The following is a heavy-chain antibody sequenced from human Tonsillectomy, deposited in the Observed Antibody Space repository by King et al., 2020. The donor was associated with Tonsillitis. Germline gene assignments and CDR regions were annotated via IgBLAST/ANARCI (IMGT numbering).Heavy chain of an antibody. CDR3: ARSSGEWGGNLDAFDI. Sequence: VQLQESGPGLVKPSETLSLTCTVSGGSISSYYWSWIRQPPGKGLEWIGYIYYSGSTNYNPSPKSRVTISVDTSKNQFSLKLSSVTAADTAVYYCARSSGEWGGNLDAFDIWGQGTMVTVSS. J-gene: IGHJ3*02. CDR2: IYYSGST. D-gene: IGHD4-23*01. V-gene: IGHV4-59*01. CDR1: GGSISSYY.